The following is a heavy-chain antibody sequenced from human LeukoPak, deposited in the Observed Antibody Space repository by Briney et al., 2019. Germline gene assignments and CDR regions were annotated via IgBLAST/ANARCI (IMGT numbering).Heavy chain of an antibody. CDR3: ARDRYYGSGSQKPIDY. CDR1: GFTFRDYY. J-gene: IGHJ4*01. Sequence: PGGSLRLSCAASGFTFRDYYMSWIGQAPGKGLEWVSGLNWNGDNTGYADSVKGRFTISRDNAKNSLYLQMNSLRAEDTALYYCARDRYYGSGSQKPIDYWGQGTPVTVSS. V-gene: IGHV3-20*04. D-gene: IGHD3-10*01. CDR2: LNWNGDNT.